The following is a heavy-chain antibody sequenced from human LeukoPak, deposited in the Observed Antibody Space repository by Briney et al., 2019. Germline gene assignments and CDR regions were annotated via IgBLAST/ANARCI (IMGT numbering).Heavy chain of an antibody. CDR2: ISISGTTT. J-gene: IGHJ4*02. CDR1: GFTFSDYY. V-gene: IGHV3-11*01. Sequence: PGGSLRLSCAASGFTFSDYYMTWIRQTPGKGLELVSYISISGTTTFYVDSVKGRFTISRDNTKNSLYLQMNSLRAEDTAMYYCARGTMASDFWGQGTLVTVSS. D-gene: IGHD3-10*01. CDR3: ARGTMASDF.